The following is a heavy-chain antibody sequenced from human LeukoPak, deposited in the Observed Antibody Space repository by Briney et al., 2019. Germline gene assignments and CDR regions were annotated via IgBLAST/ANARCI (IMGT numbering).Heavy chain of an antibody. V-gene: IGHV1-2*02. CDR2: INPNSGGT. CDR3: ARDGGEYSSSSYFDY. CDR1: GYTFTGYY. Sequence: GASVKVSCKASGYTFTGYYMHWVRQAPGQGLEWMGWINPNSGGTNYAQKFQGRVTMTRGTSISTAYMELSRLRSDDTAVYYCARDGGEYSSSSYFDYWGQGTLVTVSS. J-gene: IGHJ4*02. D-gene: IGHD6-6*01.